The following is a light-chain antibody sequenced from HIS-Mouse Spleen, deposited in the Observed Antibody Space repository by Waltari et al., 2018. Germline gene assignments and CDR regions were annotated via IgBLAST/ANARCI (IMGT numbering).Light chain of an antibody. CDR1: SSDVGSYNL. V-gene: IGLV2-23*01. Sequence: QSALTQPASVSGSPGQSITISCTGTSSDVGSYNLFSWYQQHPGKAPKLMIYEGSKRPSGVSNRFSGSKSGNTASPTISGLQAEDEADYYCCSYAGSSTVVFGGGTKLTVL. CDR2: EGS. CDR3: CSYAGSSTVV. J-gene: IGLJ2*01.